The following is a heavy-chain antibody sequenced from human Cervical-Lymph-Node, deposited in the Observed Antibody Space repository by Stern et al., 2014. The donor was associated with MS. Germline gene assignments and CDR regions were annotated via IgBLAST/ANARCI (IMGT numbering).Heavy chain of an antibody. CDR1: GFTFSSYA. CDR2: ISYDGSNK. Sequence: MQLVESGGGVVQPGRSLRLSCAASGFTFSSYAMHWVRQAPGKGLEWGAVISYDGSNKYYADSVKGRFTISRDNSKNTLYLQMNSLRAEDTAVYYCARSDDFWSGYPDYYYYGMDVWGQGTTVTVSS. D-gene: IGHD3-3*01. CDR3: ARSDDFWSGYPDYYYYGMDV. V-gene: IGHV3-30-3*01. J-gene: IGHJ6*02.